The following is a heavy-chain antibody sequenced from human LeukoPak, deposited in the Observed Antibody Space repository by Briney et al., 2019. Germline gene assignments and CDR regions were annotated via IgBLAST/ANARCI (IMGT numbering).Heavy chain of an antibody. CDR1: GGSISSSSYY. CDR2: IYYSGST. V-gene: IGHV4-39*07. Sequence: PSETLSLTCTVSGGSISSSSYYWGWIRQPPGKGLEWIGSIYYSGSTYYNPSLKSRVTISVDTSKNLFSLKLSSVTAADTAVYYCARDDFWSGYYGYWGQGTLVTVSS. J-gene: IGHJ4*02. D-gene: IGHD3-3*01. CDR3: ARDDFWSGYYGY.